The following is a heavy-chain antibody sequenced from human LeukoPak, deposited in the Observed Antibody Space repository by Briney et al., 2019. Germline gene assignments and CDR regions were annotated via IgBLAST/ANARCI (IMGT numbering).Heavy chain of an antibody. V-gene: IGHV4-39*07. CDR3: AKIRTTGTPGDS. CDR1: GGSISSSTYY. D-gene: IGHD1-1*01. Sequence: SETLSLTCTVSGGSISSSTYYWGWIRQSPGKGLEWIGSIYNTGCTHFNPSLKSRVTLSVDTSKNQFSLDLRSMTAADTAVYFCAKIRTTGTPGDSWGQGILVIVSS. J-gene: IGHJ4*02. CDR2: IYNTGCT.